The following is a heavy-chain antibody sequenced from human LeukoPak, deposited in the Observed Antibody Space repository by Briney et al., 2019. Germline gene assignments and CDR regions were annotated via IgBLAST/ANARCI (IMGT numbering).Heavy chain of an antibody. CDR1: GGSISSSSFY. CDR2: IYHSGST. CDR3: AEEGHY. Sequence: PSETLSLTCTVSGGSISSSSFYWGWIRQPPGKGLEWIGSIYHSGSTYYNPSLKSRVTISVDTSKNQFSLKLSSVTAADTAVYYCAEEGHYWGQGTLVTVSS. J-gene: IGHJ4*02. V-gene: IGHV4-39*07.